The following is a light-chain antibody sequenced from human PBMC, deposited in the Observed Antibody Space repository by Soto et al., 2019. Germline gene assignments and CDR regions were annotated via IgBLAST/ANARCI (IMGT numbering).Light chain of an antibody. Sequence: DIQMTQSPSTLPASVGERVTITFRASQSVSNWLAGYQHKPGKAPKLLIYDVSSLESGDSPRYSGSGSGTEFILTISSLHPDDFATHYCQQYDSYSWTFGQGTKVDIK. CDR3: QQYDSYSWT. CDR1: QSVSNW. V-gene: IGKV1-5*01. CDR2: DVS. J-gene: IGKJ1*01.